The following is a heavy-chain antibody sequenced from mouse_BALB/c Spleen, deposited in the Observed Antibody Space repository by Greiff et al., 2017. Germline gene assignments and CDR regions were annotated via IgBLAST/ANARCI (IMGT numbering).Heavy chain of an antibody. Sequence: EVQLQQSGPELVKPGASVKISCKASGYTFTDYNMHWVKQSHGKSLEWIGYIYPYNGGTGYNQKFKSKATLTVDNSSSTAYMELRSLTSEDSAVYYCERFSYGNYYYFDYWGQGTTLTVSS. CDR3: ERFSYGNYYYFDY. CDR1: GYTFTDYN. V-gene: IGHV1S29*02. CDR2: IYPYNGGT. J-gene: IGHJ2*01. D-gene: IGHD2-10*02.